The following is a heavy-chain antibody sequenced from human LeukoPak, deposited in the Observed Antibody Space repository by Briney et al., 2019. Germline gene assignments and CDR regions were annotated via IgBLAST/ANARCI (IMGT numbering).Heavy chain of an antibody. CDR1: GFTFSSYA. D-gene: IGHD1-1*01. Sequence: GRSLRLSCAASGFTFSSYAMHWVRQAPGKGLEWVAVISYDGSNKYYADSVKGRFTISRDNSKNTLYLQMNSLRAEDTPVYYCARDGTALDYWDQGTLVTVSS. CDR2: ISYDGSNK. V-gene: IGHV3-30-3*01. J-gene: IGHJ4*02. CDR3: ARDGTALDY.